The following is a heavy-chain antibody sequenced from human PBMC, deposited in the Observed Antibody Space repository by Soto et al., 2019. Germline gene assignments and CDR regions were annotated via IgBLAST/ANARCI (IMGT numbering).Heavy chain of an antibody. V-gene: IGHV1-8*01. CDR1: GYTFTSYD. Sequence: QVQLVQSGAEVKKPGASVKVSCKASGYTFTSYDINWVRQATGQGLEWMGWMNPDSGNTGSAQKFQGRVTMTRNTSTSRVYMELSSLSPEDTAVDYGVRRAGHSSFVYCGQGTLVTLSS. CDR3: VRRAGHSSFVY. CDR2: MNPDSGNT. J-gene: IGHJ4*02.